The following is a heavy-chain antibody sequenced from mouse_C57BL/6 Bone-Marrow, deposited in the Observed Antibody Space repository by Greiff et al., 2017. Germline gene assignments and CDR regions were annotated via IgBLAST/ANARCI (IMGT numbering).Heavy chain of an antibody. CDR2: IDPSDSYT. Sequence: VQLQQPGAELVMPGASVKLSCKASGYTFTSYWMHWVKQRPGQGLEWIGDIDPSDSYTNYNQKFKGKSTLTVDKSSSTAYMQLSSLTSEDSAVYYCARGVYYSGDFDYWGQGTTLTVSS. V-gene: IGHV1-69*01. CDR3: ARGVYYSGDFDY. J-gene: IGHJ2*01. D-gene: IGHD2-12*01. CDR1: GYTFTSYW.